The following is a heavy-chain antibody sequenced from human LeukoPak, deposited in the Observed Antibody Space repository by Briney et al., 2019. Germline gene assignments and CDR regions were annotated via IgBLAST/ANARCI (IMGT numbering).Heavy chain of an antibody. Sequence: ASVRVSCKASGYRFSDYYMNWVRQAPGQGLEWMGRINSNSGGTGFAEKFRGRVTMTRDTSISTAYMELSRLTSDDTAVYYCARAGGTYYYESSGYYYQNWFDSWGQGTLVTVSS. D-gene: IGHD3-22*01. CDR2: INSNSGGT. CDR1: GYRFSDYY. J-gene: IGHJ5*01. CDR3: ARAGGTYYYESSGYYYQNWFDS. V-gene: IGHV1-2*06.